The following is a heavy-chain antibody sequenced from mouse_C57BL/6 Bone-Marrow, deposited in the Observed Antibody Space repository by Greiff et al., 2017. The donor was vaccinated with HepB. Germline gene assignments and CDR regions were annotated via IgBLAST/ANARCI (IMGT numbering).Heavy chain of an antibody. CDR1: GFTFSSYT. Sequence: EVKLQESGGGLVKPGGSLKLSCAASGFTFSSYTMSWVRQTPEKRLEWVATISGGGGNTYYPDSVKGRFTISRDNAKNTLYLQMSSLRSEDTALYYCARRYPSDYWGQGTTLTVSS. J-gene: IGHJ2*01. V-gene: IGHV5-9*01. CDR2: ISGGGGNT. CDR3: ARRYPSDY.